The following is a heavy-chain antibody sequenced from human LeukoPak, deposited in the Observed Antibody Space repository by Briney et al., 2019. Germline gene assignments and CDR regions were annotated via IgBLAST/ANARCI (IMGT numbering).Heavy chain of an antibody. CDR2: IYYSGST. V-gene: IGHV4-31*03. CDR3: ARVPHSSTFGGVIVKN. J-gene: IGHJ4*02. D-gene: IGHD3-16*02. Sequence: PSETLSLTCTVSGGSISSGGYYWSWIRQHPGKGLEWIVYIYYSGSTYYNPSLKSRVTISVDTSKNQFSLKLSSVTAADTAVYYCARVPHSSTFGGVIVKNWGQGTLVTVSS. CDR1: GGSISSGGYY.